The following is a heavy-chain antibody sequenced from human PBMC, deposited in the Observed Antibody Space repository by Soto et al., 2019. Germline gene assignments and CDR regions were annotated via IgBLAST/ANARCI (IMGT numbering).Heavy chain of an antibody. CDR2: ISAYNGNT. V-gene: IGHV1-18*01. CDR3: ARSFGGHIAAAGNHPLYFDY. CDR1: GYTFTSYG. J-gene: IGHJ4*02. Sequence: QVQLVQSGAEVKKPGASVKVSCKASGYTFTSYGISWVRQAPGQGLEWMGWISAYNGNTNYAQKLQGIITMTSNTSTSTVYMELRSLRSDDTAVYYCARSFGGHIAAAGNHPLYFDYWGQGTLVTVSS. D-gene: IGHD6-13*01.